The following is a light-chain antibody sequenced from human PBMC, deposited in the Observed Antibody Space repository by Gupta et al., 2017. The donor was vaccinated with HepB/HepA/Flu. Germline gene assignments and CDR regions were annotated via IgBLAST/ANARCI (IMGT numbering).Light chain of an antibody. CDR1: QSISSW. J-gene: IGKJ4*01. Sequence: DIQMTQSPSTLSASVGDRVTITCRASQSISSWLAWYQQKPGKAPKLLIYKASSVESGVPSRFSGSGSGTEFTLTISSLQPDDFATYYCQQYNSYSLAFGGGTKVEIK. CDR3: QQYNSYSLA. V-gene: IGKV1-5*03. CDR2: KAS.